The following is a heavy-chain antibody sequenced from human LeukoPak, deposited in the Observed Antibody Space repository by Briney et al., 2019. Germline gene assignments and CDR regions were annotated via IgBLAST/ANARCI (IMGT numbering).Heavy chain of an antibody. CDR2: IYYSGST. CDR1: GGSISSSSYY. J-gene: IGHJ5*02. D-gene: IGHD1-7*01. V-gene: IGHV4-39*01. CDR3: ARLTGTTLA. Sequence: SETLSLTCTVSGGSISSSSYYWGWIRQPPGKGLEWIGSIYYSGSTYYNPSLRSRVTISVDTSKNQFSLKLSSVTAADTAVYYCARLTGTTLAWGQGTLVTVSS.